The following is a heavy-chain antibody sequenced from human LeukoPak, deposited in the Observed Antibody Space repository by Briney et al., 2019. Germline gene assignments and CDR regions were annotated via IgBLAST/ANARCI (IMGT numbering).Heavy chain of an antibody. CDR1: GYTFTSYP. Sequence: ASVKVSCKASGYTFTSYPMHWVRQAPGQGLEWMGIINPSGGTTSYAQKFQGGVTMTRDTSTSTVYMELSSLRSEDTAVYYCARDAPGIRPWGQGTLVTVSS. CDR2: INPSGGTT. V-gene: IGHV1-46*01. J-gene: IGHJ4*02. D-gene: IGHD1-1*01. CDR3: ARDAPGIRP.